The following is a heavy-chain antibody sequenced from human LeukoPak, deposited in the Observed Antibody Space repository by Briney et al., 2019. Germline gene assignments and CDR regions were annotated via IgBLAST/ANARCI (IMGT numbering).Heavy chain of an antibody. CDR2: ISGSGGST. J-gene: IGHJ4*02. CDR3: AKDPRVGSRVATPCH. Sequence: GGSLRLSCAASGFTFSSYAMSWARQAPGKGLEWVSAISGSGGSTYYADSVKGRLTISRDNSKSTLFLQMNSLRAEDTAVYYCAKDPRVGSRVATPCHWGQGTLVTVSS. D-gene: IGHD5-24*01. V-gene: IGHV3-23*01. CDR1: GFTFSSYA.